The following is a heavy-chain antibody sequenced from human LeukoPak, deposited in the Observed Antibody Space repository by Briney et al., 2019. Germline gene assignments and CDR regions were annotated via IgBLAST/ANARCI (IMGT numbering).Heavy chain of an antibody. V-gene: IGHV3-7*01. CDR1: GFTFSGYW. CDR2: IKQDGSEK. D-gene: IGHD2-21*01. Sequence: GGSLRLSCAASGFTFSGYWMSWVRQAPGKGLEWVASIKQDGSEKYYVDSVKGRFTISRDNAKNSLYLQMNSLRAEDTAVYYCARGRLVLLDWGQGTLVTVSS. CDR3: ARGRLVLLD. J-gene: IGHJ4*02.